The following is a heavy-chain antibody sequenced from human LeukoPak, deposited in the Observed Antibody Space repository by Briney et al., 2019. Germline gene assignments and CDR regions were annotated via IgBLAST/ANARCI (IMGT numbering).Heavy chain of an antibody. V-gene: IGHV4-59*01. J-gene: IGHJ5*02. Sequence: SETLSLTRTISGDSINSYYWSWIRQPPGGGLQYVGYIDYSGSTNYNPSLKSRVTISVDTSKNQFSLRLSSVTAADTAVYYCATSKRVGGYNWFDPWGQGTLVTVSS. CDR1: GDSINSYY. CDR3: ATSKRVGGYNWFDP. D-gene: IGHD3-10*01. CDR2: IDYSGST.